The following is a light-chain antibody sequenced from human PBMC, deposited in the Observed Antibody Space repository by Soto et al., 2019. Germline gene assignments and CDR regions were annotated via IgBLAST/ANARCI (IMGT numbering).Light chain of an antibody. V-gene: IGLV2-14*01. CDR1: SSDVGAYNL. CDR2: DVY. CDR3: SSYTTRSSYF. Sequence: QSPLTQRSSVSASPGQSVTISCTGTSSDVGAYNLVSWYQQHPGRAPKLMIYDVYDRPSGVSNRFSGSKSGNTASLTISGLQAEDEADYYCSSYTTRSSYFFGTGTKVT. J-gene: IGLJ1*01.